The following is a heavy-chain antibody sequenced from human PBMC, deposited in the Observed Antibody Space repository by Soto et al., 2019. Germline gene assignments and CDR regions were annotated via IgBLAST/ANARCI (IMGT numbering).Heavy chain of an antibody. CDR2: ISTYNGNT. CDR3: ARGEGRLDRPYSSSWYDQRNNWFDP. Sequence: QVQLVQSGAEVKKPGASVKVSCKASGYTFTSYGISWVRQAPGQGLEWMGWISTYNGNTNYAQKLQDRVTMTTDTSTRTAYMELRSIRYDDTAVYYCARGEGRLDRPYSSSWYDQRNNWFDPWGQGTLVTVSS. J-gene: IGHJ5*02. CDR1: GYTFTSYG. V-gene: IGHV1-18*01. D-gene: IGHD6-13*01.